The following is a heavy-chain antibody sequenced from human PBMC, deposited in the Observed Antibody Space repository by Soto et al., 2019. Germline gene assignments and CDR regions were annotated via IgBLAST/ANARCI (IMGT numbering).Heavy chain of an antibody. CDR1: GYSFTSYW. V-gene: IGHV5-51*01. Sequence: EVQLVQSGAEVKKPGESLKISCKGSGYSFTSYWIGWVRQMPGKGLEWMGIIYPGDSDTRYSPSFQGQVTISADKSISTAYLQWSSLKASDTAMYYCARLSSAGDTAMGHWYFDLWGRGTLVTVSS. CDR3: ARLSSAGDTAMGHWYFDL. J-gene: IGHJ2*01. CDR2: IYPGDSDT. D-gene: IGHD5-18*01.